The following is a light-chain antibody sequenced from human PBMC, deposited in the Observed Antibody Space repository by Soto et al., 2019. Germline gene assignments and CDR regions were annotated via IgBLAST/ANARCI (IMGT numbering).Light chain of an antibody. V-gene: IGKV3-20*01. CDR3: QQYCSSPYT. CDR1: QSVSSSF. CDR2: GAC. Sequence: EIVLTQSPGTLSLSPGERATLSCRASQSVSSSFLAWYQQKPGQAPRLLIYGACSRATGIPDRFSGSGSGTDFTLTISRLEPEDFAVYYCQQYCSSPYTYGHGTKLEIK. J-gene: IGKJ2*01.